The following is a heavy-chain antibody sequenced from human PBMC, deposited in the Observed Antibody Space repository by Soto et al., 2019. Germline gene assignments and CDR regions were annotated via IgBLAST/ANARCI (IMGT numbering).Heavy chain of an antibody. CDR2: ISSSSSYI. D-gene: IGHD2-15*01. J-gene: IGHJ6*02. CDR3: ARDLVVDGMDV. V-gene: IGHV3-21*01. CDR1: GFTFSSYS. Sequence: GGSLRLSCAASGFTFSSYSMNWVRQAPGKGLEWVSSISSSSSYIYYADSVKGRFTISRDNAKNSLYLQMNSLRAEDTAVYYCARDLVVDGMDVWGPGTTVTVFS.